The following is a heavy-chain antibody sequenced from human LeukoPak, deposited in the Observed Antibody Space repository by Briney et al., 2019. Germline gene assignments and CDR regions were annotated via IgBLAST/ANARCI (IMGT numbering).Heavy chain of an antibody. CDR1: GFTFSGYW. J-gene: IGHJ4*02. CDR2: IKQDGSET. D-gene: IGHD4-11*01. Sequence: GGSLRLSCAASGFTFSGYWMTWVRQAPGKGLEWVANIKQDGSETYYVDSVKGRFTISRANARNSLYLQMNSLRSEDTAVYYCARATGIDYWGQGILVTVSS. V-gene: IGHV3-7*01. CDR3: ARATGIDY.